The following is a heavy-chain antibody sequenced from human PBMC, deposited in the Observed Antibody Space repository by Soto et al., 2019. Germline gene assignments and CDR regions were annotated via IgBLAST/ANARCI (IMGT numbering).Heavy chain of an antibody. D-gene: IGHD2-2*02. CDR2: ISAYNGNT. CDR3: ARNRHRSSTSCYTSLDY. Sequence: ASVKVSCKASGYTFTSYGISWVRQAPGQGLEWMGWISAYNGNTNYAQKLQGRVTMTTDTSTSTAYMELRSLRSDDTAVYYCARNRHRSSTSCYTSLDYWGQGTLVTVSS. V-gene: IGHV1-18*01. J-gene: IGHJ4*02. CDR1: GYTFTSYG.